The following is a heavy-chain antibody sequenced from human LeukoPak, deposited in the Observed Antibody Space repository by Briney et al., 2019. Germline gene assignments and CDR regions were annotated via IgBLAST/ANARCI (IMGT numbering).Heavy chain of an antibody. Sequence: SETLSLTCTVSVGSIRSGCYYWSWIRQHPGKGLEWIVYIYYSGSTYYNPSLKSRVTISVDTSKNQFSLKLSSVTVADTAVYYCARVRGPVAGTGNWLDPWGQGTLVTVSS. CDR2: IYYSGST. J-gene: IGHJ5*02. CDR1: VGSIRSGCYY. CDR3: ARVRGPVAGTGNWLDP. V-gene: IGHV4-31*03. D-gene: IGHD6-19*01.